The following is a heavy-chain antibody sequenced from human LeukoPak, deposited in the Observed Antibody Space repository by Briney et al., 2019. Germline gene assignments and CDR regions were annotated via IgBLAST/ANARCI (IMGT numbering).Heavy chain of an antibody. CDR2: IKQDGSEK. D-gene: IGHD4-17*01. Sequence: GGSLRLSCAASGFTFSSYWMSWVRQAPGKGLEWVANIKQDGSEKYYVDSVKGRFTISRDNAKNSLYLQMNSLRAEGTAVYFCAREGNYGDYDYYWGQGTLATVSS. CDR1: GFTFSSYW. CDR3: AREGNYGDYDYY. J-gene: IGHJ4*02. V-gene: IGHV3-7*01.